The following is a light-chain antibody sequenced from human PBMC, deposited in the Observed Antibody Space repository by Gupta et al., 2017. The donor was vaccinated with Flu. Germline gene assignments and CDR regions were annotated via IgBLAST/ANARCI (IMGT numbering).Light chain of an antibody. Sequence: QSALTQPASVSGAPGQSITIPCTGTSSDIGAYKYVSWYQQHPGKAPKLMIYEVSNRPSGVSNRFSGSKSGNTASLTISGLQAEDEADYYCNSYSSSSTLCVFGTGTKVTVL. J-gene: IGLJ1*01. V-gene: IGLV2-14*01. CDR2: EVS. CDR3: NSYSSSSTLCV. CDR1: SSDIGAYKY.